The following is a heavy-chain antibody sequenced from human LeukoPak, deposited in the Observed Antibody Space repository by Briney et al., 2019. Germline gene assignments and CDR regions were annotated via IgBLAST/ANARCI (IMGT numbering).Heavy chain of an antibody. V-gene: IGHV4-39*01. D-gene: IGHD5-24*01. CDR3: ARHRDGYRNFDY. CDR1: GGSISSSSYY. J-gene: IGHJ4*02. Sequence: PSETLSLTCTVSGGSISSSSYYWGWIRQPPGKGLEWIGSIYYSGSTYYNPSLKSRVTISVDTSKNQFSLKLSSVTAADTAVYYRARHRDGYRNFDYWGQGTLVTVSS. CDR2: IYYSGST.